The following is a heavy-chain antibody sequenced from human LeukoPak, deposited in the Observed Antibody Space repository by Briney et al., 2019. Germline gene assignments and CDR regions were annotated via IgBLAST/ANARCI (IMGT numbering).Heavy chain of an antibody. D-gene: IGHD4-17*01. CDR1: GFTFSDYY. V-gene: IGHV3-11*01. Sequence: GGSLRLSCAASGFTFSDYYMSWIRQAPGKGLEWVSYISSSGSTIYYADSVKGRFTISRDNAKNSLYLQMNSLRAEDTAVYYCARTTTVTTNWFDPWGQGTLVTVSS. CDR2: ISSSGSTI. J-gene: IGHJ5*02. CDR3: ARTTTVTTNWFDP.